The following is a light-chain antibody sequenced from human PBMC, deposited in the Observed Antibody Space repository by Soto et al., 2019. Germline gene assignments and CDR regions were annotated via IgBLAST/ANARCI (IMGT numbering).Light chain of an antibody. J-gene: IGKJ5*01. CDR1: QAIGNY. Sequence: DIHLTQSPSSLSASVGDTVPITCRASQAIGNYLNWYQQKPGKAPNLLIFGATTLQSGVPSRFSGSGYGTNFTLIISVLQPEDFAIYYCQQCHATPLTFGQGTRLEIK. CDR2: GAT. V-gene: IGKV1-39*01. CDR3: QQCHATPLT.